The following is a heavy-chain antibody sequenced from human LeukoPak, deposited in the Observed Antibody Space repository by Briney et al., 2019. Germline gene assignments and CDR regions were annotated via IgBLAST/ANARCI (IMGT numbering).Heavy chain of an antibody. V-gene: IGHV3-74*01. Sequence: AGGSLRLSCAASGFTFSSYWMHWVRQAPGKGLVWVSRINSDGSSTSYADSVKGRFTISRDNAKNTLYLQMNSLRAEDTAVYYCARYAEGTVAPFDYWGQGTLVTVSS. D-gene: IGHD4-23*01. CDR1: GFTFSSYW. CDR3: ARYAEGTVAPFDY. CDR2: INSDGSST. J-gene: IGHJ4*02.